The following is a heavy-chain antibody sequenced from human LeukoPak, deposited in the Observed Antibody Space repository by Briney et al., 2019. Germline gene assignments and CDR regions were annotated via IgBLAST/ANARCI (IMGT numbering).Heavy chain of an antibody. Sequence: SQTLSLTCTVSGGSVSSGGYSWSWIRQPPGKGLEWIGYIYHSGSTYYNPSLKSRVTISVDRSKNQFSLKLSSVTAADTAVYYCARAIFGVVNPWFDPWGQGTLVTVSS. J-gene: IGHJ5*02. CDR2: IYHSGST. CDR3: ARAIFGVVNPWFDP. V-gene: IGHV4-30-2*01. D-gene: IGHD3-3*01. CDR1: GGSVSSGGYS.